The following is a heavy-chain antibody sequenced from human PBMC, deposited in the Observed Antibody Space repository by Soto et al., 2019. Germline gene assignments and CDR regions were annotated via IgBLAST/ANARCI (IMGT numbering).Heavy chain of an antibody. V-gene: IGHV4-34*01. CDR1: GGSFSGYY. CDR2: INHSGST. D-gene: IGHD6-6*01. J-gene: IGHJ6*03. Sequence: QVQLQQWGAGLLKPSETLSLTCAVYGGSFSGYYWSWIRQPPGKGLEWIGEINHSGSTNYNPSLKSRVTISVDTSKNQFSLKLSSVPAADTAVYYCARGPTAARRRYYYYYMDVWGKGTTVTVSS. CDR3: ARGPTAARRRYYYYYMDV.